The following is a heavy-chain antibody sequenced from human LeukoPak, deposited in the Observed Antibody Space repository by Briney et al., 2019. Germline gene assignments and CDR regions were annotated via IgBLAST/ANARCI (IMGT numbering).Heavy chain of an antibody. Sequence: GSLRLSCAASGFTFSSYTMNWVRQPPGQGLEWIGNIYDSGDTYYTPSLKSRVTMFVDTSKNQFSLKLSSVTAADTAVYYCARHGRPGYGGYENAFDIWGQGTMVTVSS. CDR3: ARHGRPGYGGYENAFDI. J-gene: IGHJ3*02. CDR1: GFTFSSYT. CDR2: IYDSGDT. V-gene: IGHV4-59*04. D-gene: IGHD5-12*01.